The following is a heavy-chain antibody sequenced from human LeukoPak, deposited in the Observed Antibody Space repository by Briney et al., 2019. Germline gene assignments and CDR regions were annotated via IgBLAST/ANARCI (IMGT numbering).Heavy chain of an antibody. J-gene: IGHJ4*02. Sequence: GGSLRLSCSAPGFSFNIYSMSWVRQSPGKGLEWIAYTGSVGSTIHYADSVKGRFTISRDNAKKSLFLQMDTLRGDDTAVYYCARVGGRGIDYWGQGSLVLVSS. CDR2: TGSVGSTI. V-gene: IGHV3-48*01. CDR3: ARVGGRGIDY. CDR1: GFSFNIYS.